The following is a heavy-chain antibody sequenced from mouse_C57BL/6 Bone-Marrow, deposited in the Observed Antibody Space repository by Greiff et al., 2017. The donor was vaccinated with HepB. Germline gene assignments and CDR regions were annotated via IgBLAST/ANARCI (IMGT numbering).Heavy chain of an antibody. CDR2: ISSGSSTI. CDR3: ARPDGYDRAWFAY. CDR1: GFTFSDYG. J-gene: IGHJ3*01. D-gene: IGHD2-2*01. V-gene: IGHV5-17*01. Sequence: EVQRVESGGGLVKPGGSLKLSCAASGFTFSDYGMHWVRQAPEKGLEWVAYISSGSSTIYYADTVKGRFTISIDNAKNTLFLQMSSLRSEDTAMYYCARPDGYDRAWFAYWGQGTLVTVSA.